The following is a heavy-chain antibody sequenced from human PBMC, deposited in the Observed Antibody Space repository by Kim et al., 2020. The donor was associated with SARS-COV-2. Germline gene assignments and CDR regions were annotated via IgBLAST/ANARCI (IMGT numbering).Heavy chain of an antibody. CDR1: GFTFSSYW. J-gene: IGHJ4*02. CDR2: IKQDGSEK. V-gene: IGHV3-7*01. D-gene: IGHD3-22*01. CDR3: ARDLGDYDSSGGY. Sequence: GGSLRLSCAASGFTFSSYWMSWVRQAPGKGLEWVANIKQDGSEKYYVDSVKGRFTISRDNAKNSLYLQMNSLRAEDTAVYYCARDLGDYDSSGGYWGQGTLVTVSS.